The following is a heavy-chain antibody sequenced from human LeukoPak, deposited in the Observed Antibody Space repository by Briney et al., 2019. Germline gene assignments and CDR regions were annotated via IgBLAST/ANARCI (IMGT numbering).Heavy chain of an antibody. J-gene: IGHJ5*02. CDR3: AREGGSKNWFDP. D-gene: IGHD1-26*01. V-gene: IGHV3-48*03. CDR1: GFTFNNYE. Sequence: GGSLRLSCAASGFTFNNYEMNWVRQAPGKGLEWISYVTSSEGTTYYADSVKGRFTISRDNAKNSLYLQMNSLRAEDTAVYYCAREGGSKNWFDPWGQGTLVTVSS. CDR2: VTSSEGTT.